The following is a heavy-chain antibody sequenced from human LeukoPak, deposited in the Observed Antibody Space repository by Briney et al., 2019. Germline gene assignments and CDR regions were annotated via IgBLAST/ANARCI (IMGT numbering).Heavy chain of an antibody. V-gene: IGHV4-39*01. CDR3: ARGLGTILDY. J-gene: IGHJ4*01. D-gene: IGHD7-27*01. CDR1: GGSIRSSYYY. CDR2: INHSGST. Sequence: SETLSFTCTVSGGSIRSSYYYWSWIRQPPGKGLEWIGEINHSGSTNYNPPLKSRVTISVDTSKNQFSLKLSSVTAADTAVYYCARGLGTILDYWGXGTLVTVSS.